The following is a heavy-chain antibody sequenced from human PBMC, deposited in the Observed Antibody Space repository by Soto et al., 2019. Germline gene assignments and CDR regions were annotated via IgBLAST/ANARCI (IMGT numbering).Heavy chain of an antibody. CDR1: GGSFSGYY. CDR3: VVAAADYYYYGMDV. D-gene: IGHD6-13*01. CDR2: INHSGST. V-gene: IGHV4-34*01. J-gene: IGHJ6*02. Sequence: SETLSLTCAVYGGSFSGYYWSWIRQPPGKGLEWIGEINHSGSTNYNPSLKSRVTISVDTSKNQFSLKLSSVTAADTAVYYCVVAAADYYYYGMDVWGQGTTVTVSS.